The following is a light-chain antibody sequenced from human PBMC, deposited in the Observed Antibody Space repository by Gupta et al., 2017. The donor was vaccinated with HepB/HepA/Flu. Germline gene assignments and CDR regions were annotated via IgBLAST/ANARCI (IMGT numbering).Light chain of an antibody. J-gene: IGKJ4*01. CDR1: QSINSW. Sequence: DTQMTQSPSTLSASIGDRVTITCRASQSINSWLAWYQQKPGKAPKFLINKASTLESGVPSRFSGSRSGTEFTLTISSLQPEDFATYYCQQYDNYPLTFGGGTKVEIK. CDR3: QQYDNYPLT. CDR2: KAS. V-gene: IGKV1-5*03.